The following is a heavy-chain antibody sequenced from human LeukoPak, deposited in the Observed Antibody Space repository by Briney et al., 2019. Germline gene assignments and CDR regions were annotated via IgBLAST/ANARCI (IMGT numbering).Heavy chain of an antibody. CDR2: IYYSGST. D-gene: IGHD7-27*01. J-gene: IGHJ4*02. CDR3: AREVWGHYFDY. CDR1: GGSISSYY. V-gene: IGHV4-59*01. Sequence: SETLSLTCTVSGGSISSYYWSWIRQPPGKGLEWIGYIYYSGSTNYNPSLKSRVTISVDMSKNQFSLKLSSVTAADTAVYYCAREVWGHYFDYWGQGTLVTVSS.